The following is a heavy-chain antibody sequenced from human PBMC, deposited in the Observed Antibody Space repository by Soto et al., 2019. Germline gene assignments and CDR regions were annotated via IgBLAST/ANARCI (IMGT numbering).Heavy chain of an antibody. CDR3: ARGLSQLLPNWFDP. CDR2: MNPNSGNT. Sequence: EASVKVSCKASGYTLTSYDINWVRQATGQGLEWMGWMNPNSGNTGYAQKFQGRVTMTRNTSISTAYMELSSLRSEDTAVYYCARGLSQLLPNWFDPWGQGTLVTVSS. J-gene: IGHJ5*02. D-gene: IGHD2-2*01. V-gene: IGHV1-8*01. CDR1: GYTLTSYD.